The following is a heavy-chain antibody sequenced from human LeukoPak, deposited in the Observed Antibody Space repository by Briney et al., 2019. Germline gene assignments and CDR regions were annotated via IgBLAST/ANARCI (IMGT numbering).Heavy chain of an antibody. D-gene: IGHD3-3*01. CDR1: GFTFSSYG. V-gene: IGHV3-33*05. Sequence: GGSLRLSCAASGFTFSSYGMHWVRQAPGKGLEWVAVISYDGSNKYYADSVKGRFTISRDNSKNTLYLQMNSLRAEDTAVYYCARGPFWSGYQPLGFDYWGQGTLVTVSS. J-gene: IGHJ4*02. CDR3: ARGPFWSGYQPLGFDY. CDR2: ISYDGSNK.